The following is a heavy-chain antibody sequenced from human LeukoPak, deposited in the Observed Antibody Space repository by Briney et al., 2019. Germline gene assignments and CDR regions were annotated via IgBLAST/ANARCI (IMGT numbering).Heavy chain of an antibody. CDR1: GFTFGDYA. J-gene: IGHJ5*02. V-gene: IGHV3-49*04. D-gene: IGHD2/OR15-2a*01. CDR2: IRSKAYGGTT. Sequence: GGSLRLSCTASGFTFGDYAMSWVRQAPGKGLEWVGFIRSKAYGGTTEYAASVKGRFTISRDDSKSIAYLQMNSLRAEDTAVYFCTKRGEIVIGATTRPDESWGQGTLVTVS. CDR3: TKRGEIVIGATTRPDES.